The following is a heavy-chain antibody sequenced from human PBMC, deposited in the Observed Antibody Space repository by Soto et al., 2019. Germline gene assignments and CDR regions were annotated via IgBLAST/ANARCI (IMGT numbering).Heavy chain of an antibody. CDR2: ISSGSSDT. J-gene: IGHJ4*02. V-gene: IGHV3-21*01. Sequence: GGSLRVSCEASGNTVGRVSMNWVLQVPGKWLEWVASISSGSSDTWYADSVNVGFIMSRENAQKPLCLQMNTMRPEDTAMYYCARVAYWGPGTQVTVSS. CDR1: GNTVGRVS. CDR3: ARVAY.